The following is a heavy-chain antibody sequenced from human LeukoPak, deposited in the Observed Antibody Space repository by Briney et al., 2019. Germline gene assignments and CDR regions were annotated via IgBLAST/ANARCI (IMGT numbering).Heavy chain of an antibody. CDR1: GGPISSSSYS. CDR2: MYYSGSN. D-gene: IGHD1-14*01. V-gene: IGHV4-39*01. J-gene: IGHJ4*02. CDR3: ARPGGPAPYFDY. Sequence: SETLSLTCTVSGGPISSSSYSWGWIRQPPGKGLEWIGRMYYSGSNSFNPSLKSRVTISVDTSKNQVSLKLTSVTAADTAVYYCARPGGPAPYFDYWGQGTLVTVSS.